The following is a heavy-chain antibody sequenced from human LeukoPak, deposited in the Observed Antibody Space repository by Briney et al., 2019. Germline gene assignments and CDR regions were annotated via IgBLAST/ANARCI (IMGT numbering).Heavy chain of an antibody. Sequence: GGSLRLSCAASGFTFSRSWMHWVRQAPGKGLEWVASIKQDGSEKYHVDSVKGRFTISRDNAKNSLYLQMNSLRAEDTAMYYCARVHTSKDFDWLSRYYFDYWGQGTLVTVSS. D-gene: IGHD3-9*01. CDR2: IKQDGSEK. CDR3: ARVHTSKDFDWLSRYYFDY. CDR1: GFTFSRSW. J-gene: IGHJ4*02. V-gene: IGHV3-7*01.